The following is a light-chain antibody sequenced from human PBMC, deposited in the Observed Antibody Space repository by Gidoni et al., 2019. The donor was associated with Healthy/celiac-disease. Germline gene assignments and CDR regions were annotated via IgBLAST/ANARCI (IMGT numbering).Light chain of an antibody. CDR3: QQSYSTPQLT. Sequence: DIQMTQSPSSLSASVGDRVTITCRASQSISSYLNWYQQKPGKATKLLIYAASSLQSRVPSRFSGSGSGTDFTLTISSLQPEDFATYYCQQSYSTPQLTFGGGTKVEIK. CDR2: AAS. J-gene: IGKJ4*01. V-gene: IGKV1-39*01. CDR1: QSISSY.